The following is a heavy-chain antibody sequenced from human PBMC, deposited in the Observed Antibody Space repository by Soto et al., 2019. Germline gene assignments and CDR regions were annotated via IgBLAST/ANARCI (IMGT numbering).Heavy chain of an antibody. Sequence: SETLSLTCAVYGGSFSGYYWSWIRQHPGKGLEWIGEINHSGSTSYNPSLKSRVTISVDTSKNQFSLKLSSVTAADTAVYYCARREYSYGYAVAFDIWGQGTMVTVSS. D-gene: IGHD5-18*01. V-gene: IGHV4-34*01. CDR2: INHSGST. CDR3: ARREYSYGYAVAFDI. CDR1: GGSFSGYY. J-gene: IGHJ3*02.